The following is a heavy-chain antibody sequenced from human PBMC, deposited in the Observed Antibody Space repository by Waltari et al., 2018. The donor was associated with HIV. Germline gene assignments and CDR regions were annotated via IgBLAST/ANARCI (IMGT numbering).Heavy chain of an antibody. D-gene: IGHD4-17*01. Sequence: QVQLVQSGAAVKKPGASVKVSCNASGYTFTGYYMHWVRQAPGQGLEWMGWINPNSGGTNYAQKFQGRVTMTRDTSISTAYMELSRLRSDDTAVYYCARDGGYGGNLLLKYYFDYWGQGTLVTVSS. J-gene: IGHJ4*02. CDR2: INPNSGGT. CDR1: GYTFTGYY. CDR3: ARDGGYGGNLLLKYYFDY. V-gene: IGHV1-2*02.